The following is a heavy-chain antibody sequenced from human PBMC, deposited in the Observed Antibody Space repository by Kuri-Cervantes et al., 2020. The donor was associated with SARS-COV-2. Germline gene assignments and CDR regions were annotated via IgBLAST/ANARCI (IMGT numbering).Heavy chain of an antibody. CDR3: VRPRYSSSWYTDY. Sequence: SETLSLTCTVSGASISSGAFYWNWIRQPAGKGLEWIGRIYTTGSSSSNPTLKSRLTISVDTSKNQFSLKLISVTAADTAVYYCVRPRYSSSWYTDYWGQGTLVTVSS. CDR1: GASISSGAFY. CDR2: IYTTGSS. D-gene: IGHD6-13*01. J-gene: IGHJ4*02. V-gene: IGHV4-61*02.